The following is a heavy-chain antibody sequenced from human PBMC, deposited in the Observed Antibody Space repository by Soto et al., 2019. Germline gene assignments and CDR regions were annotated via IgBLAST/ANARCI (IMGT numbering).Heavy chain of an antibody. Sequence: QVQLVQSGAEVKKPGSSVKVSCKASGGTFSSYAISWAPQAPGQGLEWMGGIIPIFGTANYAQKFQGRVTITADESTSTAYMELSSLRAEDTAVYYCARGTGATSSLPFHYWGQGTLVTVSS. V-gene: IGHV1-69*12. J-gene: IGHJ4*02. CDR1: GGTFSSYA. D-gene: IGHD1-26*01. CDR2: IIPIFGTA. CDR3: ARGTGATSSLPFHY.